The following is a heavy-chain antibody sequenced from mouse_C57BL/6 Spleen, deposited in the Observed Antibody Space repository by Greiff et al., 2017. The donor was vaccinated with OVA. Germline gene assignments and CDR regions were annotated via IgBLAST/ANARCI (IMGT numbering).Heavy chain of an antibody. D-gene: IGHD1-1*01. CDR1: GYTFTSYW. Sequence: QVQLQQPGTELVKPGASVKLSCKASGYTFTSYWMHWVKQRPGQGLGWIGNINPSNGGTNYNEKFKSKATLTVDKSSSTAYMQLSSLTSEDSAVYYCARPPLGYGSSWRYFDVWGTGTTVTVSS. CDR3: ARPPLGYGSSWRYFDV. CDR2: INPSNGGT. V-gene: IGHV1-53*01. J-gene: IGHJ1*03.